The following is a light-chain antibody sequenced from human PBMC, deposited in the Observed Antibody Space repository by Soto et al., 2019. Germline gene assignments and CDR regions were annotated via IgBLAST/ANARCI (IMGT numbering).Light chain of an antibody. CDR3: QQYNSYPRA. J-gene: IGKJ1*01. V-gene: IGKV1-5*03. Sequence: DIQMTQSPSTLSASVGDRVTITCRASQSISSWLAWYQQKPGKAPKLLIYKASSLESGVPSRFSGSGSGTKFPLTLRRLQADYFATYYCQQYNSYPRAFGQGNKGEIK. CDR2: KAS. CDR1: QSISSW.